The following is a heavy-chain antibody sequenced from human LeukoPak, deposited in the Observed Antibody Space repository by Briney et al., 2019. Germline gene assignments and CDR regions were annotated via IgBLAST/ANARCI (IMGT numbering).Heavy chain of an antibody. CDR2: IYYSGST. V-gene: IGHV4-59*01. D-gene: IGHD3-22*01. CDR1: GGSISSYY. CDR3: ARAAPPHSYYYDSSGYWSFDI. J-gene: IGHJ3*02. Sequence: SETLSLTCTVSGGSISSYYWSWIRQPPGKGLEWIGYIYYSGSTNYNPSLKSRVTISVDTSKNQFSLKLSSVTAADTAVYYCARAAPPHSYYYDSSGYWSFDIWGQGTMVTVSS.